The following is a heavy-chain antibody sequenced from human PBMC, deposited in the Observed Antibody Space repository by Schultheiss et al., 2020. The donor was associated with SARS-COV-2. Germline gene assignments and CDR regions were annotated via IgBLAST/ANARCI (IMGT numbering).Heavy chain of an antibody. Sequence: SETLSLSCTVSGGSVSSGSYYWSWIRQPPGKGLEWIGEINHSGSTNYNPSLKSRVTISVDTSKNQFSLKLSSVTAADTAVYYCARGLGTIDYWGQGTLVTVSS. CDR2: INHSGST. D-gene: IGHD1-7*01. J-gene: IGHJ4*02. CDR1: GGSVSSGSYY. V-gene: IGHV4-39*07. CDR3: ARGLGTIDY.